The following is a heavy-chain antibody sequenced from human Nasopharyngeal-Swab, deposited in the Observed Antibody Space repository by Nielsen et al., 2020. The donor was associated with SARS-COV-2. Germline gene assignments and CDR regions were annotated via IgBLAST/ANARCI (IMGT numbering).Heavy chain of an antibody. CDR1: GASISSSINY. CDR2: VSYSGTA. CDR3: ARDESGDYLGLPFDY. J-gene: IGHJ4*02. D-gene: IGHD4-17*01. V-gene: IGHV4-39*07. Sequence: SETLSLTCTVSGASISSSINYWGWIRQSPQQGLELIGTVSYSGTANYNPSLNSRVTISVDTSKNQFSLKLISVTAADTAVYYCARDESGDYLGLPFDYWGQGTLVTVSS.